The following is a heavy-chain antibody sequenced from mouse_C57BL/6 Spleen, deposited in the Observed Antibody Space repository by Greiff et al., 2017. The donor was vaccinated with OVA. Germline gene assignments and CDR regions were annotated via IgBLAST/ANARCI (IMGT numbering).Heavy chain of an antibody. J-gene: IGHJ4*01. D-gene: IGHD2-2*01. V-gene: IGHV1-72*01. CDR1: GYTFTSYW. Sequence: VQLQQPGAELVKPGASVKLSCKASGYTFTSYWMHWVKQRPGRGLEWIGRIDPNSGGTKYNEKFKSQATLTVDKPSSTAYMQLSSLTSEDSAVYDCARLFGGYGEGYAMDYWGQGTSVTVSS. CDR2: IDPNSGGT. CDR3: ARLFGGYGEGYAMDY.